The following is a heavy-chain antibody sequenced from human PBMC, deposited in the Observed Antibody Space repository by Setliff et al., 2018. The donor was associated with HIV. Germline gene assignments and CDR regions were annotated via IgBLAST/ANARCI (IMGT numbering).Heavy chain of an antibody. J-gene: IGHJ4*02. CDR2: IRANTDGGTT. D-gene: IGHD3-3*01. CDR3: ARERITIFGRGYCFDH. CDR1: GFSFTDAW. Sequence: GGSLRLSCAASGFSFTDAWMSWVRQAPGKGLEWVGRIRANTDGGTTEYGVPVKGRFSISRDDSKNMLYLQMSSLKTEDTSVYYCARERITIFGRGYCFDHWGQGSLVTVSS. V-gene: IGHV3-15*01.